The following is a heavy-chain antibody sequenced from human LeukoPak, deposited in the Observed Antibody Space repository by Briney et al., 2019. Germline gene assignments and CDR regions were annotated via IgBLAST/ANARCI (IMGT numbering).Heavy chain of an antibody. D-gene: IGHD3-22*01. J-gene: IGHJ5*02. Sequence: SVKVSCKASGGTFSSYAISWVRQAPGQGLEWMGRIIPIYGTANYAQKFQGRVTITADKSTSTAYMELSSLRSEDTAVYYCARDLSDYYDSSGSLYWFDPWGQGTLVTDPS. CDR2: IIPIYGTA. CDR3: ARDLSDYYDSSGSLYWFDP. V-gene: IGHV1-69*06. CDR1: GGTFSSYA.